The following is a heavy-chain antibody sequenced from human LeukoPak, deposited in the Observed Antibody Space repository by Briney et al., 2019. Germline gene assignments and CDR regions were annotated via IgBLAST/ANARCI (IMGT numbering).Heavy chain of an antibody. D-gene: IGHD3/OR15-3a*01. Sequence: ASVKVSCKASGGTSSSYAISWVRQAPGQGLEWMGGIIPIFGTANYAQKFQGRVTITTDESTSTAYMELSSLRSEDTAVYYCASWTGGAFDIWGQGTMVTVSS. CDR2: IIPIFGTA. CDR3: ASWTGGAFDI. CDR1: GGTSSSYA. V-gene: IGHV1-69*05. J-gene: IGHJ3*02.